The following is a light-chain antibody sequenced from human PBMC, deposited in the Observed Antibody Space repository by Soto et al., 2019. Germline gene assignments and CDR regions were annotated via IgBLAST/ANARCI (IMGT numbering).Light chain of an antibody. CDR1: SSNIGNNG. V-gene: IGLV1-44*01. CDR2: SHS. Sequence: QSVLTQPPSASGTPGQRVTISCSGASSNIGNNGVNWFQQLPGTAPKILIYSHSQRPSGVPDRFSGSRSGTSASLAISGLQSEDEADYHCAAWDDSLKAWVFGGGTKVTVL. CDR3: AAWDDSLKAWV. J-gene: IGLJ3*02.